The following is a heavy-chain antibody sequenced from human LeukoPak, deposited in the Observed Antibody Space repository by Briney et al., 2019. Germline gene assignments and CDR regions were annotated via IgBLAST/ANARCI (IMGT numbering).Heavy chain of an antibody. Sequence: GGSLRLSCAASGFRFSSYEMNWVRQAPGRGLEWVSYIGNTGRTIYYVDSVKGRFTVSRGNAKNSLYLQMNSLRAEDTAIYYCVRGDRYFFDYWGQGTLVTVSS. CDR1: GFRFSSYE. D-gene: IGHD1-14*01. J-gene: IGHJ4*02. CDR3: VRGDRYFFDY. CDR2: IGNTGRTI. V-gene: IGHV3-48*03.